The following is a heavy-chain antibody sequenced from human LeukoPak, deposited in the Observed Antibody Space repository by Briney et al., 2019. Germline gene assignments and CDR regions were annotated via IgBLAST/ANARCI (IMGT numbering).Heavy chain of an antibody. CDR3: ARENLAAAADY. Sequence: PGGSLRLSCAASGFTFSSYAMHWVRQAPGKGLVWVSRIRGDGSMTNYADSVKGRFTISRDNAKNTLYLQMSSLRLEDTAVYYCARENLAAAADYWGQGTVVTVSS. V-gene: IGHV3-74*01. CDR1: GFTFSSYA. CDR2: IRGDGSMT. J-gene: IGHJ4*02. D-gene: IGHD6-25*01.